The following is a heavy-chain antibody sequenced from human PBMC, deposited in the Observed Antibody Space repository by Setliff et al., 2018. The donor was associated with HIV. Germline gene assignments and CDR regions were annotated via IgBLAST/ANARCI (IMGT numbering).Heavy chain of an antibody. V-gene: IGHV4-38-2*02. CDR3: TREGPRITGTGGAFDT. J-gene: IGHJ3*02. Sequence: SETLSLTCAVSGYSISSGHYWGWIRQPPGKGLEWIGNIHYGGFFWYSPSLKSRVTISVETSTNQFSLKLNSVTATDTAVYYCTREGPRITGTGGAFDTWGQGTMVTVSS. CDR1: GYSISSGHY. CDR2: IHYGGFF. D-gene: IGHD1-20*01.